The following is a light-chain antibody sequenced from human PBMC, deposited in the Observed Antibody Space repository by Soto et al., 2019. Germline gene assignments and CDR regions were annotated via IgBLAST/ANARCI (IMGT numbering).Light chain of an antibody. J-gene: IGKJ1*01. V-gene: IGKV3-20*01. CDR1: QSVTSSF. CDR3: QQYGSSPPT. CDR2: AAS. Sequence: EIVLTQSPATLSLSPGERATLSCRASQSVTSSFLAWYQQKPGQAPRLLISAASSRATGIPGRFSGSGSETDFTLTISRLEPEDFAVYFCQQYGSSPPTFGQGTKVDIK.